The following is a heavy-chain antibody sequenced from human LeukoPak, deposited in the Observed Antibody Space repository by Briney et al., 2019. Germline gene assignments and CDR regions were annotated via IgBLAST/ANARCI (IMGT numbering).Heavy chain of an antibody. D-gene: IGHD6-13*01. CDR2: ISAYNGNT. CDR3: ARDNSPGIAAAGNPTHFDY. Sequence: GASVKVSCKASGCTFTSYGISWVRQAPGQGLEWMGWISAYNGNTNYAQKLQGRVTMTTDTSTSTAYMELRSLRSDDTAVYYCARDNSPGIAAAGNPTHFDYWGQGTLVTVSS. J-gene: IGHJ4*02. CDR1: GCTFTSYG. V-gene: IGHV1-18*01.